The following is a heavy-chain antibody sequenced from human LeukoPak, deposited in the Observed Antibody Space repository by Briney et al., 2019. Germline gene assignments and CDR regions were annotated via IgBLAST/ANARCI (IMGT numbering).Heavy chain of an antibody. V-gene: IGHV3-21*01. CDR2: ITSSSTYI. CDR1: GFTFSTYN. Sequence: GGSLRLSCAASGFTFSTYNMNWVRQAPGKGLEWVSSITSSSTYIYYADSVKGRFTISRDNAKNSLYLQMNSLRAEDTAVYYCARDSRYYYDSSGYYYFDYWGQGTLVTVSS. J-gene: IGHJ4*02. CDR3: ARDSRYYYDSSGYYYFDY. D-gene: IGHD3-22*01.